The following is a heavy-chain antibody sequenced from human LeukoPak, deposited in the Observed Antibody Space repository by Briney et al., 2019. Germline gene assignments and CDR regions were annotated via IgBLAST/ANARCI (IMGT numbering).Heavy chain of an antibody. CDR3: ARESSAGGFDY. J-gene: IGHJ4*02. CDR1: GFTFSNYS. D-gene: IGHD1-14*01. Sequence: GGSLRLSCAASGFTFSNYSMNWVRQAPGKGLEWVSSISSSSSYIYYADSVKGRFTISRDNAKNSLYLQMNSLRAEDTAVYYCARESSAGGFDYWGQGTLVTVSS. V-gene: IGHV3-21*01. CDR2: ISSSSSYI.